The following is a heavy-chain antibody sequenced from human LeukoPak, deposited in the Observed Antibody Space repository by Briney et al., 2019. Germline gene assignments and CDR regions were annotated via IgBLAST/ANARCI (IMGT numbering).Heavy chain of an antibody. D-gene: IGHD4-11*01. V-gene: IGHV3-23*01. J-gene: IGHJ4*02. Sequence: PGGSLRLSCAASGFTFSSYAMSWVRQAPGKGLEWVSAISGSGGSTYYADSVKGRFTIYRDNYKNTLYLQMNSLRAEDTAVYYCAARITTSKDYWGQGTLVTVSS. CDR1: GFTFSSYA. CDR3: AARITTSKDY. CDR2: ISGSGGST.